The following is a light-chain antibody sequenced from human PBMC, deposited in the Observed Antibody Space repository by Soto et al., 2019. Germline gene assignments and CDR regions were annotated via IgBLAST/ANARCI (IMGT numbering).Light chain of an antibody. CDR3: QQRSNWPLT. J-gene: IGKJ4*01. CDR2: DAS. CDR1: QSVSSY. V-gene: IGKV3-11*01. Sequence: EIVLTQSPATLSLSQGKRAPLPCGVSQSVSSYLAWYQQKPGQAPRLLIYDASNRATGIPARFSGSGSGTDFTLTISSLEPEDFAVYYCQQRSNWPLTFGGGTKVDIK.